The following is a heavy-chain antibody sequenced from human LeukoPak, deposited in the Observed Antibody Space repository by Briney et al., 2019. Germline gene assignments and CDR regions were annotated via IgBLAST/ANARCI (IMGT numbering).Heavy chain of an antibody. CDR2: VYSGGTT. CDR3: ARSVDTAMAPGY. D-gene: IGHD5-18*01. J-gene: IGHJ4*02. V-gene: IGHV3-53*01. CDR1: GFYVSSNY. Sequence: GGSLRLSCPASGFYVSSNYLSWVRQAPGKGPEWVSVVYSGGTTFYADSVKGRFTISRDNSKNTLYLQMNSLRAEDTAMYYCARSVDTAMAPGYWVQGTLVTVSS.